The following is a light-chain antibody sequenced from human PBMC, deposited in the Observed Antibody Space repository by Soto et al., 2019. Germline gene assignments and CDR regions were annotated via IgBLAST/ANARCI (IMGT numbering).Light chain of an antibody. CDR3: QQSNSIPPWT. V-gene: IGKV1-39*01. CDR1: HTISIY. CDR2: AAS. J-gene: IGKJ1*01. Sequence: DIQMTQSPSSLSASVGDRVTINCRASHTISIYLNWYQHRPGKGPKLLIYAASTLQSGVSSRFSGSGSGTDFTLTISSLQPEDVATYYCQQSNSIPPWTFGQGTKVEIK.